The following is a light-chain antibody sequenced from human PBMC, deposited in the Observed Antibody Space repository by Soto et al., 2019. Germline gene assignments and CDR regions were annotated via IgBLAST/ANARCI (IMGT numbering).Light chain of an antibody. Sequence: DIQMTQSPSTLSASVGDRVTITCRASQSISSWLAWYQQKPGKAPKLLIYTASSLESGVPSRFSGSESGTEFTLTISSLQPDDFATYYCQEYNSHSRYTFGQGTKLEIK. CDR1: QSISSW. J-gene: IGKJ2*01. V-gene: IGKV1-5*03. CDR2: TAS. CDR3: QEYNSHSRYT.